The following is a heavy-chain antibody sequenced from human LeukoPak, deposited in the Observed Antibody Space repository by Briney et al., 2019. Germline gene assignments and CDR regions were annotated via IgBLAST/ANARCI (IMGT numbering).Heavy chain of an antibody. CDR2: IYPGDSDT. V-gene: IGHV5-51*01. CDR1: GYSFTSYW. J-gene: IGHJ3*02. CDR3: ARLRFLEWLSPATDAFDI. D-gene: IGHD3-3*01. Sequence: GESLKISCKGSGYSFTSYWIGWVRQMPGKGLEWMGIIYPGDSDTRYSPSFQGQVTISADKSISTAYLQWSSLKASDTAMSYCARLRFLEWLSPATDAFDIWGQGTMVTVSS.